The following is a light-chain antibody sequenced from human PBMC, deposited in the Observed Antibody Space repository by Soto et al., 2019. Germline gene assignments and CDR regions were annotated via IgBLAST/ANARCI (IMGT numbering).Light chain of an antibody. J-gene: IGKJ5*01. CDR2: GAS. V-gene: IGKV3-20*01. CDR1: QSVSSSY. Sequence: IVLTQSPATLSVSPGERATLSCRASQSVSSSYLAWYQQKPGQAPRLLISGASSRATGIPDRFSGSGSGTDFTLTISRLEPEDFAVYYCQQYGNSPITFGQGTRLEIK. CDR3: QQYGNSPIT.